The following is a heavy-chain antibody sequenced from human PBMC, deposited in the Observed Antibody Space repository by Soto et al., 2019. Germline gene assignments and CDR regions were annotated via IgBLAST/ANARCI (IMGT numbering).Heavy chain of an antibody. J-gene: IGHJ4*02. CDR1: GFTFSSYG. CDR3: AKPSSSGWYYFDY. Sequence: QVQLVESGGGVVQPGRSLRLSCAASGFTFSSYGMHWVRQAPGKGLEWVAVISYDGSNKYYADSVKGRFTISRDNSKNTLYLQMNSLRAEDTAVYYCAKPSSSGWYYFDYWGQGTLVTVSS. D-gene: IGHD6-19*01. V-gene: IGHV3-30*18. CDR2: ISYDGSNK.